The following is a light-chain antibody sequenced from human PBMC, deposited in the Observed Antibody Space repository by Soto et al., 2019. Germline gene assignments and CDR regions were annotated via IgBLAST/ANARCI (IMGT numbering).Light chain of an antibody. CDR1: SSDVGGYNY. V-gene: IGLV2-14*01. CDR3: SSYTSSSILYV. Sequence: ALTQPASVSGSTGQSITISCTGTSSDVGGYNYVSWYQQHPGKAPKLMIYDVSNRPSGVSNRFSGSKSGNTASLTISGLQAEDEADYYCSSYTSSSILYVFGTGTRSPS. J-gene: IGLJ1*01. CDR2: DVS.